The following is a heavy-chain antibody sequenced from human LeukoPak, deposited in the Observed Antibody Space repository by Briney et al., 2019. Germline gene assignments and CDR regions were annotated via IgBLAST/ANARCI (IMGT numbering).Heavy chain of an antibody. CDR1: AGSISSSSYY. J-gene: IGHJ4*02. V-gene: IGHV4-39*01. CDR3: ARRYCSGGSCYSYYFDY. CDR2: HYYSGST. Sequence: SETLSLTCTVSAGSISSSSYYWRWLRQPPEKALEWIGSHYYSGSTYCNPSLKSRVTISVDTSKIQLSLKLRSVTAADTAVYYCARRYCSGGSCYSYYFDYWGQGTLVTVSS. D-gene: IGHD2-15*01.